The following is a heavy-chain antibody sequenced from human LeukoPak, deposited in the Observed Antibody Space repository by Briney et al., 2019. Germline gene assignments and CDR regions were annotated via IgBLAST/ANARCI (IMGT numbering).Heavy chain of an antibody. Sequence: PGGSLRLSCAASGFTFSSYAMSWVRQAPGKGLEWVSAISGSGGSTYYADSVKGRFTISRDNSKNTLFLQMSSLRAEDTAVYYCAKGDYGGDFRYFDYWGQGTLVTVSS. CDR3: AKGDYGGDFRYFDY. CDR1: GFTFSSYA. CDR2: ISGSGGST. J-gene: IGHJ4*02. V-gene: IGHV3-23*01. D-gene: IGHD4-23*01.